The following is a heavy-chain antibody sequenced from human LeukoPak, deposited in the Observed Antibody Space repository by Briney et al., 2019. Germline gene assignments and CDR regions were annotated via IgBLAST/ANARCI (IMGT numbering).Heavy chain of an antibody. D-gene: IGHD2-15*01. CDR1: GFTFDDYG. CDR2: ISWNGGKS. V-gene: IGHV3-20*04. Sequence: GGSLRLSCAASGFTFDDYGMAWVRLPPGKGLEWVSGISWNGGKSAYADSVKGRFTISRDNAKNSLYLEMNSLRAEDTAFYYCARDGGRGGTLYDLWGQGIMVTVSS. J-gene: IGHJ5*02. CDR3: ARDGGRGGTLYDL.